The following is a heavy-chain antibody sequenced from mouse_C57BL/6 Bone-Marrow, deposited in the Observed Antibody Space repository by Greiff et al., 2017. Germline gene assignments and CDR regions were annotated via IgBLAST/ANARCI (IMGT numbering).Heavy chain of an antibody. Sequence: VQLQQPGAELVKPGASVKMSCKASGYTFTSYWITWVKQRPGQGLEWIGDIYPGSGSTNYNEQFTSKATLTVDTSSSTAYLQLSSLTSEDSAVYYCASYDSNLDYWGQGTTLTVSS. D-gene: IGHD2-5*01. J-gene: IGHJ2*01. V-gene: IGHV1-55*01. CDR1: GYTFTSYW. CDR3: ASYDSNLDY. CDR2: IYPGSGST.